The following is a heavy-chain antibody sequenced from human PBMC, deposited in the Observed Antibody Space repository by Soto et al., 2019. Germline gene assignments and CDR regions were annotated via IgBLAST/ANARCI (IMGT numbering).Heavy chain of an antibody. V-gene: IGHV3-7*03. Sequence: GGSLRLSCAASGFSFSNRWMTWVRQAPGKGLEWVANINQDGSEKYYVDSVKGRFTISRDNAKNLVYLQMNSLRAGDTAVYYCERAGVEQWDVWGQGPTVAVSS. J-gene: IGHJ6*02. CDR2: INQDGSEK. CDR1: GFSFSNRW. D-gene: IGHD1-26*01. CDR3: ERAGVEQWDV.